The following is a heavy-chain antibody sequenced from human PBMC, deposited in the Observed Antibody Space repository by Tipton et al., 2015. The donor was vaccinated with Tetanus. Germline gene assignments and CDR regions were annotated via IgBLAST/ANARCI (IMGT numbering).Heavy chain of an antibody. CDR1: GFPFSTYT. V-gene: IGHV3-21*01. D-gene: IGHD2-21*01. CDR3: ARGTSRIVYYFDY. Sequence: GSLRLSCAASGFPFSTYTMTWVRQAPGKGLEWVSSISSSSNYIYYADSLKGRFTISRDNSKNTLYLQMNSLRAEDTAVYYCARGTSRIVYYFDYWGQGTLVTVSS. J-gene: IGHJ4*02. CDR2: ISSSSNYI.